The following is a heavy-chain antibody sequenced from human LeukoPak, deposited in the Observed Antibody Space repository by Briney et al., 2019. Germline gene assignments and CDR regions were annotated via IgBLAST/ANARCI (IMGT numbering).Heavy chain of an antibody. D-gene: IGHD3-10*01. Sequence: GGSLRLSCAASGFTFSSYEMNWVRQAPGKGLEWVSYISSSGSTIYYADSVKGRFTISRDNAKNSLYLQMNSLRAEDTAVYYCARAITMVRGVTELWGQGTLVTVSS. CDR3: ARAITMVRGVTEL. CDR2: ISSSGSTI. J-gene: IGHJ4*02. CDR1: GFTFSSYE. V-gene: IGHV3-48*03.